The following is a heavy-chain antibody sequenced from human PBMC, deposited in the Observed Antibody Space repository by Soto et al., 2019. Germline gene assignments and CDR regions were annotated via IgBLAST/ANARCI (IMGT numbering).Heavy chain of an antibody. D-gene: IGHD2-2*01. CDR3: ATRRAAMDTGHYYGMDV. V-gene: IGHV1-69*01. CDR2: IIPIFGTA. Sequence: QVQLVQSGAEVKKPGSSVKVSCKASGGTFSSYAISWVRQAPGQGLEWMGGIIPIFGTANYAQKFQGRDKITAHESTSTAYMELSSLRSEDTAVYYCATRRAAMDTGHYYGMDVWGQGTTVTGSS. CDR1: GGTFSSYA. J-gene: IGHJ6*02.